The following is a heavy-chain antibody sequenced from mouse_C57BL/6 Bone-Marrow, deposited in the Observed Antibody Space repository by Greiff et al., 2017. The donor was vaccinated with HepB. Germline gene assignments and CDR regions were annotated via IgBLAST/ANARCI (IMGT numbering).Heavy chain of an antibody. CDR3: ARYGSSHWYFDV. J-gene: IGHJ1*03. D-gene: IGHD1-1*01. CDR1: GFTFSDYG. Sequence: DVQLVESGGGLVQPGGSLKLSCAASGFTFSDYGMAWVRQAPRKGPEWVAFISNLAYSIYYADTVTGRFTISRENAKNTLYLEMSSLRSEDTAMYYCARYGSSHWYFDVWGTGTTVTVSS. CDR2: ISNLAYSI. V-gene: IGHV5-15*01.